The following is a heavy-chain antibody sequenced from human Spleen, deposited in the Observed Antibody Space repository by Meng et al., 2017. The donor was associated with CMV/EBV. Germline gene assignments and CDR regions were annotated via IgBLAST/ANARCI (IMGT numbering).Heavy chain of an antibody. V-gene: IGHV4-30-4*08. Sequence: QLQEAGPGLLKPQQTLSLTCTVSGGSISSCDYYWSWIRQHAGKGLEWIGYIYYSGSTYYNPSLKSRVTISVDTSKNQFSLKLSSVTAADTAVYCCAREGYAEAFDYWGQGTLVTVSS. J-gene: IGHJ4*02. CDR1: GGSISSCDYY. CDR2: IYYSGST. CDR3: AREGYAEAFDY. D-gene: IGHD5-18*01.